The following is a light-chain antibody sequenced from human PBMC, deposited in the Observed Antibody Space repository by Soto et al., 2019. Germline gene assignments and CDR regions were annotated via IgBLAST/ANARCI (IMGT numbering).Light chain of an antibody. CDR3: QQSYTTPYT. Sequence: DIQMTQSPSSLSATVGEEVTITCRASQNIGRYLNWYQQVPGKAPKLLMYAASGLQSGVPSRFSGSGSGTAFTLTISSLQPEDFVTFYCQQSYTTPYTFGQGTKLEIK. CDR2: AAS. CDR1: QNIGRY. V-gene: IGKV1-39*01. J-gene: IGKJ2*01.